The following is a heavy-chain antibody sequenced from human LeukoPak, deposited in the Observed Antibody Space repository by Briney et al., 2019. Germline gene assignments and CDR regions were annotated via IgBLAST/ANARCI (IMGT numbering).Heavy chain of an antibody. CDR3: ARVRAVAGTKAGLGY. CDR2: ISGYNGNA. D-gene: IGHD6-19*01. J-gene: IGHJ4*02. Sequence: ASVKVSCKASGYTFTSYGISWVRQAPGQGLEWMGWISGYNGNANYAQKLQGRVTMTTDTSTSTAYMELSSLRSEDTAVYYCARVRAVAGTKAGLGYWGQGTLVTVSS. CDR1: GYTFTSYG. V-gene: IGHV1-18*01.